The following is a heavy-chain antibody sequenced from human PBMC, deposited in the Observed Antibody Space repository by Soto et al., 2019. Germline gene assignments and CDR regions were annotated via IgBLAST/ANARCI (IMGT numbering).Heavy chain of an antibody. CDR3: ARGDSTDCSNGVCYFFYNHDMDV. CDR2: INPKSGGT. Sequence: GASVNVCCKSSGYSFTDYHIHWVRQAPGQGLECLGRINPKSGGTSTAQKFQGWVTMTTDTSISTASMELTRLTSDDTAIYYCARGDSTDCSNGVCYFFYNHDMDVWGQGTTVTVSS. J-gene: IGHJ6*02. V-gene: IGHV1-2*04. CDR1: GYSFTDYH. D-gene: IGHD2-8*01.